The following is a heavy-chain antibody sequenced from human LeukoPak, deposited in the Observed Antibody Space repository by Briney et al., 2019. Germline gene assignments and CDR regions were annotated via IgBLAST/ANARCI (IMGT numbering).Heavy chain of an antibody. CDR3: VRDLNS. CDR2: INVVGNT. V-gene: IGHV3-66*01. Sequence: QTGGSLRLSCAASGFTVGHNHLSWVRQAPEKGLEWVSAINVVGNTYYADSVMGRFTISRDDSKNTLYLQMNSLTVEDTALYFCVRDLNSWGQGTLVTVSS. J-gene: IGHJ4*02. CDR1: GFTVGHNH.